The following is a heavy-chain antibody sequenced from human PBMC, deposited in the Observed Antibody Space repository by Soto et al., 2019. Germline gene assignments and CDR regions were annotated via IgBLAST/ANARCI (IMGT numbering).Heavy chain of an antibody. CDR2: INHSGST. D-gene: IGHD6-13*01. CDR1: GGSFSGYY. J-gene: IGHJ6*02. Sequence: PSETLSLTCAVYGGSFSGYYWSWIRQPPGKGLEWIGEINHSGSTNYNPSLKSRVTISVDTSKNQFSLKLSSVTAADTAVYYCARGPSKAGYSSSWYYYYYGMDVWGQGTTVTAP. V-gene: IGHV4-34*01. CDR3: ARGPSKAGYSSSWYYYYYGMDV.